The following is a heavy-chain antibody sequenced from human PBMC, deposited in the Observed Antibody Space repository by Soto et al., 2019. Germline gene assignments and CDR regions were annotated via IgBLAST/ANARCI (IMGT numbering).Heavy chain of an antibody. CDR2: IYASGSP. CDR1: GASISTIHW. J-gene: IGHJ4*02. D-gene: IGHD1-26*01. V-gene: IGHV4-4*02. Sequence: SETLSLTCAVSGASISTIHWWSWVRQPPGKGLEWIGYIYASGSPYYNPSLRSRVTISADTSKNQISLKLTSPTAADTAVYYCARGVGSSPPRYWGRGTLVTVSS. CDR3: ARGVGSSPPRY.